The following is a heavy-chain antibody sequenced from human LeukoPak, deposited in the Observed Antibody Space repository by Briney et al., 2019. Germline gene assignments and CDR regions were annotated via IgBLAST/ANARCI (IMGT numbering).Heavy chain of an antibody. V-gene: IGHV1-46*01. CDR3: ARGGYCSSTSSYEYYYYYYMDV. Sequence: GASVKVSCKASGYTFTSYYMHWVRQAPGQGLEWMGIINPSGGSTSYAQKFQGRVTMTRDMSTSTVYMELSSLRSEDTAVYYCARGGYCSSTSSYEYYYYYYMDVWGKGTTVTVSS. CDR2: INPSGGST. CDR1: GYTFTSYY. D-gene: IGHD2-2*01. J-gene: IGHJ6*03.